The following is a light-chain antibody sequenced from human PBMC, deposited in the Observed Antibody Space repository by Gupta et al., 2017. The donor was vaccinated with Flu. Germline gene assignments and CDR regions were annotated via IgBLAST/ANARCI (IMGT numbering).Light chain of an antibody. Sequence: CTLGSGINVGANRIYWYQQKPGSPPQYRLNYKSDSDKQQGSGVPSSFSGSKDASVNAAILLISGLQFEDEADYYCMIWHSSAWVFGGGTKLTVL. V-gene: IGLV5-45*01. CDR2: YKSDSDK. CDR3: MIWHSSAWV. J-gene: IGLJ3*02. CDR1: SGINVGANR.